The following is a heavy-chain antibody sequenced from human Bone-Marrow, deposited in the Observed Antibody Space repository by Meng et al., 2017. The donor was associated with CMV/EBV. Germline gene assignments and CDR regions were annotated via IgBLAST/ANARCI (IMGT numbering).Heavy chain of an antibody. J-gene: IGHJ1*01. CDR2: INHSGST. V-gene: IGHV4-34*01. Sequence: SLTCAVYGGSFSKYYWNWIRQSPGKGLEWIGEINHSGSTNYNPSLKSRVTISVDTSKKQFSLMLTSMTAADTAVFFCARSTYGGFFQHWGQGTLVTVSS. CDR3: ARSTYGGFFQH. D-gene: IGHD3-10*01. CDR1: GGSFSKYY.